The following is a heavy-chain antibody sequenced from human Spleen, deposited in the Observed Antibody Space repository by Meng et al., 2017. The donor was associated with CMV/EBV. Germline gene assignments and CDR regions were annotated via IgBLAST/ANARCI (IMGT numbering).Heavy chain of an antibody. V-gene: IGHV3-66*02. D-gene: IGHD6-6*01. Sequence: SCAPSGNTVSSNYMTWVRQAPGKGLEWVSLIYSDGTIYYADSVKGRFTISRDTSRNTLYLQMNSLRSTDSAVYYCARDSARGVNWFDPWGQGTLVTVSS. J-gene: IGHJ5*02. CDR2: IYSDGTI. CDR1: GNTVSSNY. CDR3: ARDSARGVNWFDP.